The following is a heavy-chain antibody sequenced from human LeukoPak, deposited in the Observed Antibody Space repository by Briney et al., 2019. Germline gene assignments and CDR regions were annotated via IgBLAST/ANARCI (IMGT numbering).Heavy chain of an antibody. Sequence: GGSLRLSCAVSGITLSNYGMSWVRQAPGKGLEWVAGISGSGGSTNYADSVKGRFTISRDSPKNTLFLQMSSLRAEDTAVYFCAKRGVVIRVILVGFHREAYYFDSWGQGALVIVSS. J-gene: IGHJ4*02. CDR3: AKRGVVIRVILVGFHREAYYFDS. V-gene: IGHV3-23*01. CDR2: ISGSGGST. D-gene: IGHD2-21*01. CDR1: GITLSNYG.